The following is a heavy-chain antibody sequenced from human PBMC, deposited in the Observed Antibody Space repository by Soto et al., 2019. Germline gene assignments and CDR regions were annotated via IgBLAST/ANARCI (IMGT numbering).Heavy chain of an antibody. Sequence: LSLTCAVYGGSFSGYYWSWIRXPPGKGLEWIGEINHSGSTNYNPSLKSRVTISVDTSKNQFSLKLSSVTAADTAVYYCARGLYYDFWSGYYTFYYYGMDVWGRGTTVTVSS. CDR1: GGSFSGYY. V-gene: IGHV4-34*01. CDR3: ARGLYYDFWSGYYTFYYYGMDV. CDR2: INHSGST. D-gene: IGHD3-3*01. J-gene: IGHJ6*02.